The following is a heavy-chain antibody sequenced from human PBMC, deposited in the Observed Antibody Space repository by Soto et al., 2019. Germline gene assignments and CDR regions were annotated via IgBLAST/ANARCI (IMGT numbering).Heavy chain of an antibody. CDR3: ARTSYDILTGRLDAFDV. J-gene: IGHJ3*01. V-gene: IGHV4-30-2*01. CDR1: GGSISNGGYS. D-gene: IGHD3-9*01. Sequence: SETLSLTCAVSGGSISNGGYSWSWLRQPPGKGLEWIGFISHSGNTYYNPSLRSRVIISIDKSRNHFSLGLKSVTAADTAVYYWARTSYDILTGRLDAFDVWGQGTMVTVSS. CDR2: ISHSGNT.